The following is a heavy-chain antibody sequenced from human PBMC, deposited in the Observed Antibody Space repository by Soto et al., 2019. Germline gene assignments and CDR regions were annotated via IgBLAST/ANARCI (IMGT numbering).Heavy chain of an antibody. CDR3: ARGSPAGPGSWFDP. V-gene: IGHV4-34*01. CDR1: GGSFSGYY. CDR2: INHSGST. Sequence: SETLSLTCAVYGGSFSGYYWSWIRQPPGKGLEWIGEINHSGSTNYNPSLKSRVTISVDTSKNQFSLKLSSVTAADTAVYYCARGSPAGPGSWFDPWGQGTLVTVSS. D-gene: IGHD3-10*01. J-gene: IGHJ5*02.